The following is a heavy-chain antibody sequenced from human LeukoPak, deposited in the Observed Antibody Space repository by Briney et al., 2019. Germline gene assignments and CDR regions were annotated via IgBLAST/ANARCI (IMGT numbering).Heavy chain of an antibody. J-gene: IGHJ4*02. D-gene: IGHD3-22*01. CDR2: IYYSGST. Sequence: PSETLSLTCTVSGGSISSSSYYWGWIRQPPVKGLEWIGSIYYSGSTYYNPSLKSRVTISVDTSKNQFSLKLSSVTAADTAVYYCARQMRGYYYDSSGHFDYWGQGTLVTVSS. V-gene: IGHV4-39*01. CDR1: GGSISSSSYY. CDR3: ARQMRGYYYDSSGHFDY.